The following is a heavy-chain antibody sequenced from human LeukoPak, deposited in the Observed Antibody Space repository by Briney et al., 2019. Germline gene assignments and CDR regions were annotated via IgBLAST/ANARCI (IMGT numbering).Heavy chain of an antibody. V-gene: IGHV3-7*01. CDR3: ARDRAYDFWSGYYHPYYYYYMDV. Sequence: GGSLRLSCAASGFTFSSYWMSWVRQAPGKGLEWVANIKQDGSEKYYVDSVKGRFTISRDNAKNSLYLQMNSLRAEDTAVYYCARDRAYDFWSGYYHPYYYYYMDVWGKGTTVTVSS. CDR2: IKQDGSEK. CDR1: GFTFSSYW. D-gene: IGHD3-3*01. J-gene: IGHJ6*03.